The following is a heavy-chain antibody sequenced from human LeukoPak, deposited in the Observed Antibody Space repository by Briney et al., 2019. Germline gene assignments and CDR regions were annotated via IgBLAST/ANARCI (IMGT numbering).Heavy chain of an antibody. CDR2: ISAGGGT. Sequence: GGSLRLSCAASGFTFSNFALIWVRQAPVKGLEWVSSISAGGGTQYADAVRGRFTISRDNSKNTLYLHMNSLRAEDTAVYFCARDTNGDHVGAFEFWGHGTMVTVSS. D-gene: IGHD4-17*01. V-gene: IGHV3-23*01. CDR3: ARDTNGDHVGAFEF. J-gene: IGHJ3*01. CDR1: GFTFSNFA.